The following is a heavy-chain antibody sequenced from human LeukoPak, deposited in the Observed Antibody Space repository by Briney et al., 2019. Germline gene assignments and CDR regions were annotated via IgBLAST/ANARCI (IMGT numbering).Heavy chain of an antibody. CDR2: ISGSGGST. J-gene: IGHJ6*03. CDR1: GFTFSSYA. D-gene: IGHD6-6*01. V-gene: IGHV3-23*01. CDR3: ANGYSSSSKSYYMDV. Sequence: PGGSLRLSCAASGFTFSSYAMSWVRQAPGKGLEWVSAISGSGGSTYYADSVKGRFTISRDNSKNTLYLQMNSLRAEDTAVYYCANGYSSSSKSYYMDVWGKGTTFTVSS.